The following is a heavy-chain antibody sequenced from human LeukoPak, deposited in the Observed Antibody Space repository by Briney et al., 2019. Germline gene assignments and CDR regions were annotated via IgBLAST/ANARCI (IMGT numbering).Heavy chain of an antibody. Sequence: PSETLSLTRTVSGGSISTYYWSWIRQPPGKGLEWIGYVYYSGSTSYNPSLKSRVIISVDMSKNEFSLNVSSVTAADTAVYYCARHYGYSYGPDYWGQGTLVTVSS. CDR2: VYYSGST. CDR1: GGSISTYY. J-gene: IGHJ4*02. D-gene: IGHD5-18*01. V-gene: IGHV4-59*08. CDR3: ARHYGYSYGPDY.